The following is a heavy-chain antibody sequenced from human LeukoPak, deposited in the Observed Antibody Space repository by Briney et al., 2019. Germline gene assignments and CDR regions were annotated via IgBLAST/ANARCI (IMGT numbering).Heavy chain of an antibody. J-gene: IGHJ5*02. CDR3: ARDRCGGDCP. Sequence: GGSLRLPCAASGFTFSSYSMNWVRQAPGKGLEWVSSISSSSSYIYYADSVKGRFTISRDNAKNSLYLQMNSLRAEDTAVYYCARDRCGGDCPWGQGTLVTVSS. CDR2: ISSSSSYI. D-gene: IGHD2-21*02. CDR1: GFTFSSYS. V-gene: IGHV3-21*01.